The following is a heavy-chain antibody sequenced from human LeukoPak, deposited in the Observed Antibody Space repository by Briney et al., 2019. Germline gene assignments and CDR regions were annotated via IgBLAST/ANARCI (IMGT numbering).Heavy chain of an antibody. V-gene: IGHV3-30*04. D-gene: IGHD3-10*01. Sequence: GGSLRLSCAASGFSVSTFALHWVRQAPGKGLEWVGIISFDGRSQYYADSVKGRFTISRDNSKNTVYLQMNSLRADDTAVYSCARDRVDVTMVRSVIGYSFGMDVWGQGTTVTVSS. CDR1: GFSVSTFA. CDR2: ISFDGRSQ. J-gene: IGHJ6*02. CDR3: ARDRVDVTMVRSVIGYSFGMDV.